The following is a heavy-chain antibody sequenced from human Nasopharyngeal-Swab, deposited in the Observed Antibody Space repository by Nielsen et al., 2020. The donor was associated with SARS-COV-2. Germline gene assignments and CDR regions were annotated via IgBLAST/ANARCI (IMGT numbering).Heavy chain of an antibody. Sequence: SVKVSCKPSGYTFTDYYMHWVRQAPGQGLEWMGGIVPALGLPNYAQKFRGRITISADRSTTTSYLELSSLISEDTAIYYCAREGGYGAYDAPDYWGQGTLVTVSS. V-gene: IGHV1-69*10. CDR3: AREGGYGAYDAPDY. D-gene: IGHD5-12*01. CDR1: GYTFTDYY. CDR2: IVPALGLP. J-gene: IGHJ4*02.